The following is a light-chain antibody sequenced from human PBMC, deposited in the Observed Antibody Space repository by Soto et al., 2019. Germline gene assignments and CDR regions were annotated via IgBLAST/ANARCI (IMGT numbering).Light chain of an antibody. J-gene: IGLJ2*01. V-gene: IGLV4-69*01. CDR1: SGHSNYA. Sequence: QSVLTQSPSASASLGASVKLTCTLSSGHSNYAIAWHQQLPEKGPRYLRKVNSDGSHSKGDGIPDRFSGSSSGAERYLTSSSLQSEDEADYYCQTWDTGIVLFGGGTKLTVL. CDR2: VNSDGSH. CDR3: QTWDTGIVL.